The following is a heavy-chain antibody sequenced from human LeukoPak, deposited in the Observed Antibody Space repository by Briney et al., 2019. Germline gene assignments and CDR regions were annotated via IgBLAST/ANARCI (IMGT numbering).Heavy chain of an antibody. D-gene: IGHD1-26*01. Sequence: GGSLRLSCAASGFTFSSYAMSWVRQAPGEGLEWVSAISGSGGSTYYADSVKGRFTISRDNSKNTLYLQMNSLRAEDTAVYYCAKDRPMVGARLGAFDIWGQGTMVTVSS. CDR3: AKDRPMVGARLGAFDI. CDR1: GFTFSSYA. V-gene: IGHV3-23*01. CDR2: ISGSGGST. J-gene: IGHJ3*02.